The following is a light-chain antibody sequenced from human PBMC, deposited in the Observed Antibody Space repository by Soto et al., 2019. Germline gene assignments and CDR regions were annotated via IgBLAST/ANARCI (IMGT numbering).Light chain of an antibody. Sequence: EIVMTQSPSTLSVSPGERATLSCSASQSVSSNFLAWYQEKPGQAPRLLIYDTSTRATGIPARFSGSGSGTEFTLTISSLQSEDFAVYYCQQYNKWPPITFGQGTRLEIK. CDR1: QSVSSN. CDR3: QQYNKWPPIT. J-gene: IGKJ5*01. CDR2: DTS. V-gene: IGKV3-15*01.